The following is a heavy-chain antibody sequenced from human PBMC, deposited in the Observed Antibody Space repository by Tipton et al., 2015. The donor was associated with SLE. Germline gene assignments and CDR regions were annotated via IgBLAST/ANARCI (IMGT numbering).Heavy chain of an antibody. V-gene: IGHV4-4*07. CDR1: GDSITNYY. D-gene: IGHD1-26*01. Sequence: LRLSCTVSGDSITNYYYNWIRQPAGRGLEWIGRVSSSVNTKYNPSFNGRVTMSVDTSKNQLFLKLNSVTAADTAVYYCVRDGGGYSVPVYYFGMDVWGQGTKVTVSS. CDR3: VRDGGGYSVPVYYFGMDV. J-gene: IGHJ6*02. CDR2: VSSSVNT.